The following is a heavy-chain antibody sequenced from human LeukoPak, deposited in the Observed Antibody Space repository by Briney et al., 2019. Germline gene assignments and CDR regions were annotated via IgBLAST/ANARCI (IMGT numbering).Heavy chain of an antibody. D-gene: IGHD5-18*01. Sequence: PGGSLRLSCAASGFTFSSYEMNWVRQAPGKGLEWVSYISSSGSTTYYADSVKGRFTISRDSATNSLYLQMNSLRAVDTAVYYCARGYSYGQLYHFDYWGQGTLVTVSS. J-gene: IGHJ4*02. CDR3: ARGYSYGQLYHFDY. CDR2: ISSSGSTT. CDR1: GFTFSSYE. V-gene: IGHV3-48*03.